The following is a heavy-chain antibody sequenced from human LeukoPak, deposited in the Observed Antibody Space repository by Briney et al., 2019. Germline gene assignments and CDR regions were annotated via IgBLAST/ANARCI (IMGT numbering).Heavy chain of an antibody. CDR3: ARDSPMGVRYFDWLLSATRAWFDP. CDR1: GYTFTGYY. CDR2: INPNSGGT. D-gene: IGHD3-9*01. Sequence: GASVKVSCKASGYTFTGYYMHWVRQAPGQGLEWMGWINPNSGGTNYAQKFQGRVTMTRDTSISTAYMELSRLRSDDTAVYYCARDSPMGVRYFDWLLSATRAWFDPWGQGTLVTVSS. V-gene: IGHV1-2*02. J-gene: IGHJ5*02.